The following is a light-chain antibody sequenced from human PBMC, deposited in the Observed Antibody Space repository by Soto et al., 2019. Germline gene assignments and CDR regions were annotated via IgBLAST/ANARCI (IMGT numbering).Light chain of an antibody. CDR1: SNDVGRYIH. J-gene: IGLJ1*01. V-gene: IGLV2-11*01. CDR2: DVS. Sequence: QSVLTQPRSVSGSPGQSVTISCTGTSNDVGRYIHVSWYQQHPGKAPKLMIYDVSKRPSGVPDRFSGSKSGNTASLTISGLQAEDEADYYCCSFAGNPYVFGTGTKLTVL. CDR3: CSFAGNPYV.